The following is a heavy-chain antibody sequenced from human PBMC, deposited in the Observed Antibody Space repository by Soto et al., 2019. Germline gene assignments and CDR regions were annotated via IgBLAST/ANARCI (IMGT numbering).Heavy chain of an antibody. V-gene: IGHV4-39*01. J-gene: IGHJ6*02. D-gene: IGHD6-6*01. CDR3: ARQSIAARPYGMDV. CDR1: GGSISSSSYY. Sequence: SETLSLTCTVSGGSISSSSYYWGWIRQPPGKGLEWIGSIYYSGSTYYNPSLKSRVTISVDTSKNQFSLKLSSVTAADTAVYYCARQSIAARPYGMDVWGQGTTVTVSS. CDR2: IYYSGST.